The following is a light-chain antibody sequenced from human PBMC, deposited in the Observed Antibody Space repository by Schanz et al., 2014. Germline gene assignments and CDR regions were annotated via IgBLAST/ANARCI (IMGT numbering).Light chain of an antibody. J-gene: IGLJ3*02. CDR3: SSYAGSINWV. Sequence: QSALTQPPSASGSLGQSVTISCTGTSSDVGGYNYVSWYQQHPGKAPKLMISEVNKRPSGVPDRFSGFKSDNTASLTVSGLQAEDEADYYCSSYAGSINWVFGGGTKLTVL. CDR1: SSDVGGYNY. CDR2: EVN. V-gene: IGLV2-8*01.